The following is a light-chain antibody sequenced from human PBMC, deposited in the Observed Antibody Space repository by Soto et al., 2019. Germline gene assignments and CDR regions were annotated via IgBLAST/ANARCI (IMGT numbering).Light chain of an antibody. Sequence: DIVMTQSPDSLAVSLGERATINCKSSQSVLYSSTNKNYLAWYQQKPGQPPKLLISWASTRDSGVPDRFSGSGSGTDFTLTISGLQAEDVAVDYCQQYYNTPPTFGQGTKVEIK. J-gene: IGKJ1*01. CDR3: QQYYNTPPT. CDR2: WAS. V-gene: IGKV4-1*01. CDR1: QSVLYSSTNKNY.